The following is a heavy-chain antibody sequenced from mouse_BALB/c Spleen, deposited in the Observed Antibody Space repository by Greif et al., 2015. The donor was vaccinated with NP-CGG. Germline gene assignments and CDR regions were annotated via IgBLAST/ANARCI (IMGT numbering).Heavy chain of an antibody. J-gene: IGHJ3*01. V-gene: IGHV5-17*02. CDR2: ISSGSSTI. D-gene: IGHD1-2*01. CDR3: ARGGGFITTANWFAY. Sequence: EVQVVESGGGLVQPGGSRKLSCAASGFTFSSFGMHWVRQAPEKGLEWVAYISSGSSTIYYADTVKGRFTISRDNPKNTLFLQMTSLRSEDTAMYYCARGGGFITTANWFAYWGQVTLVTVSA. CDR1: GFTFSSFG.